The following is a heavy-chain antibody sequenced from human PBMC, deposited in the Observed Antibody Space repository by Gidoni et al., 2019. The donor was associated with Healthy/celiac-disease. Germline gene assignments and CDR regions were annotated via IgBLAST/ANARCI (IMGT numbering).Heavy chain of an antibody. V-gene: IGHV3-15*01. CDR2: IKSKTDGGTT. J-gene: IGHJ3*02. CDR3: TTVDIVVVVAAKGGAFDI. Sequence: QAPGKGLEWVGRIKSKTDGGTTDYAAPVKGRFTISRDDSKNTLYLQMNSLKTEDTAVYYCTTVDIVVVVAAKGGAFDIWGKGTMVTVSS. D-gene: IGHD2-15*01.